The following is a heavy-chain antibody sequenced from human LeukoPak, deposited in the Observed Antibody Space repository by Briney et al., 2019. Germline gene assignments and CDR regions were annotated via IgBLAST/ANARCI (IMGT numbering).Heavy chain of an antibody. CDR3: ANNLDY. Sequence: GRSLRLSCGASGFTFSNYGMHWVRQAPGKGLEWVAVIWHDGNNKYYADSVKGRFTISRDNSKNTLYLQMNSLRAEDTAVYYCANNLDYWGQGTLVTFSS. CDR2: IWHDGNNK. J-gene: IGHJ4*02. CDR1: GFTFSNYG. V-gene: IGHV3-33*06.